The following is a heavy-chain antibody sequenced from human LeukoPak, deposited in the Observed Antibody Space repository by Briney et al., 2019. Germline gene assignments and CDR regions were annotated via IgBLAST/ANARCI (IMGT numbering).Heavy chain of an antibody. V-gene: IGHV1-2*02. CDR1: GYTFTCYY. CDR2: INPNSGGT. Sequence: ASVKVSCKASGYTFTCYYMHWVRQAPGQGLEWMGWINPNSGGTNYAQKFQGRVTMTRDASISTAYMELSRLRSDDTAVYYCARETDITGTTFDYSGQGTLVTVSS. CDR3: ARETDITGTTFDY. D-gene: IGHD1-7*01. J-gene: IGHJ4*02.